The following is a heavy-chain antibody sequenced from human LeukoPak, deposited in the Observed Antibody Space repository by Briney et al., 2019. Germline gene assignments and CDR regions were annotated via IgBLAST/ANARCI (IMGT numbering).Heavy chain of an antibody. CDR2: TYYRSKWYN. CDR3: ARSWISGPIQESVVWFDP. J-gene: IGHJ5*02. D-gene: IGHD2-2*03. Sequence: SQTLSLTCAISGDSVSSNSAAWNWIRQSPSRGLEWLGRTYYRSKWYNDYALSVKSRITINPDTSKNQFSLKLSSVTAADTAVYYCARSWISGPIQESVVWFDPWGQGTLVTVSS. V-gene: IGHV6-1*01. CDR1: GDSVSSNSAA.